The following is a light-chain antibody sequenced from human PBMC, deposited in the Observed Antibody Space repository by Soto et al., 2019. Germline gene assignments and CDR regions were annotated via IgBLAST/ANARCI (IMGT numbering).Light chain of an antibody. J-gene: IGLJ2*01. V-gene: IGLV2-14*01. Sequence: QSVLTQPASVSGSPGQSITISCTGTSSDVGAYNYVSWYQQHPGKAPKLMIYEVSNRPSGVSNRFSGSKSGNTASLTISGLQAEDDGDYYCSSYTTSSTVVFGGGTQLTVL. CDR2: EVS. CDR3: SSYTTSSTVV. CDR1: SSDVGAYNY.